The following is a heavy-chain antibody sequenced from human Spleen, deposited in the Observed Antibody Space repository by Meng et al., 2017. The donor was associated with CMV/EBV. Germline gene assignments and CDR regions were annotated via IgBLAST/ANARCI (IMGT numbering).Heavy chain of an antibody. CDR1: GFTFDDYA. CDR3: AKGVFSHYDAPFDY. D-gene: IGHD4-11*01. J-gene: IGHJ4*02. V-gene: IGHV3-9*03. CDR2: ISWNSDNI. Sequence: GGSLRLSCAASGFTFDDYAMHWVRQAPGKGLEWVSGISWNSDNIVYADSVKGRFTISRDNAKNSLYLQMNSLRAEDMALYYCAKGVFSHYDAPFDYWGQGTLVTVSS.